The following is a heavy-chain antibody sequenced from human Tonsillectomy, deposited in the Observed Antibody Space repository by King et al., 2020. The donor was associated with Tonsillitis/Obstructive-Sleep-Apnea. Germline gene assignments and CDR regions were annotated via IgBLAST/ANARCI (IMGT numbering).Heavy chain of an antibody. V-gene: IGHV3-66*01. CDR2: IYGGGNT. D-gene: IGHD6-19*01. CDR3: ARAGEYYYYYYMDV. J-gene: IGHJ6*03. CDR1: GLTVSHNY. Sequence: VQLVESGGGLAQPGGSLRLSCAASGLTVSHNYLSWVRQAPEKGLEWVSIIYGGGNTYYADSVKGRFTISRDSSKNTLYLQMNSLRVEDTAVYYCARAGEYYYYYYMDVWGKGTTVTVSS.